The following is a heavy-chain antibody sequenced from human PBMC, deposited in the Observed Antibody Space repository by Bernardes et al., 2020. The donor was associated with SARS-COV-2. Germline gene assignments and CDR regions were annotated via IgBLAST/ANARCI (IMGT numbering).Heavy chain of an antibody. D-gene: IGHD5-18*01. J-gene: IGHJ4*02. V-gene: IGHV3-74*01. Sequence: GGSLRLSCAASGFTFSSSWMHWVRQAPGKGLVWVSRISPDGTTTTYADSVKGRFTISRDNARNALYLQMNSLGADDTAVYYCGRNLVGDTYGYWVNWGQGALVSVSS. CDR1: GFTFSSSW. CDR3: GRNLVGDTYGYWVN. CDR2: ISPDGTTT.